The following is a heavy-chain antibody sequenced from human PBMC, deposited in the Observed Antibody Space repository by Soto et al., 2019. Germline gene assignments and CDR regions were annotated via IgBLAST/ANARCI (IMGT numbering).Heavy chain of an antibody. J-gene: IGHJ4*02. CDR1: GFTVSISY. D-gene: IGHD6-19*01. V-gene: IGHV3-53*01. CDR2: IYRDGRT. CDR3: ARGKGIGWYESSDY. Sequence: EVQLVESGGGLIQPGESLRLSCAASGFTVSISYMSWVRQAPGKGLEWGSTIYRDGRTFYADSVEGRFTISRDNSKNTLYLQMNSLRVEDTATYYCARGKGIGWYESSDYWGQGTLVTVSS.